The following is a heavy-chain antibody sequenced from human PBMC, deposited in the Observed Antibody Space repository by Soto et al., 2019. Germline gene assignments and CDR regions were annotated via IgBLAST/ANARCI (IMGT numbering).Heavy chain of an antibody. CDR1: GYTFTGYY. D-gene: IGHD5-12*01. Sequence: ASVKVSCKASGYTFTGYYMHWVRQAPGHGLEWMGWITPNSGGTNYAQKFQGRVTMTRDTSISTAYMELSRLRSDDTAVYYCAKCSTPGYSGYEYYFDYWGQGTLVTVSS. J-gene: IGHJ4*02. V-gene: IGHV1-2*02. CDR2: ITPNSGGT. CDR3: AKCSTPGYSGYEYYFDY.